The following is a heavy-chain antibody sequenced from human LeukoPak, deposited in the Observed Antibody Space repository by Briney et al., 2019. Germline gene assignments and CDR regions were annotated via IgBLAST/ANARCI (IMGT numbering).Heavy chain of an antibody. CDR2: ISWNSGSI. V-gene: IGHV3-9*01. D-gene: IGHD3-22*01. Sequence: GGSLRLSCAASGLTFDDYAMHWVRQAPGKGLEWVSGISWNSGSIGYADSVKGRFTISRDNAKNSLYLQMNSLRAEDTALYYCASQRAFYYDSSGYHTPSYYYYGMDVWGQGTTVTVSS. CDR3: ASQRAFYYDSSGYHTPSYYYYGMDV. CDR1: GLTFDDYA. J-gene: IGHJ6*02.